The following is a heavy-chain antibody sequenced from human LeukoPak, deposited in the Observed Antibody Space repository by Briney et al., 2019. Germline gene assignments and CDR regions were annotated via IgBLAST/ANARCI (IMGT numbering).Heavy chain of an antibody. CDR3: TRTYYYDSSGYVY. D-gene: IGHD3-22*01. CDR1: GFTFGDFA. J-gene: IGHJ4*02. V-gene: IGHV3-49*03. CDR2: IRSKAYGGTT. Sequence: GGSLRLSCTASGFTFGDFAMSWFRQAPGKGLEWVGFIRSKAYGGTTEYAASVKGRFTISRDDSKSIAYLQMNSLKTEDTAVYYCTRTYYYDSSGYVYWGQGTLVTVSS.